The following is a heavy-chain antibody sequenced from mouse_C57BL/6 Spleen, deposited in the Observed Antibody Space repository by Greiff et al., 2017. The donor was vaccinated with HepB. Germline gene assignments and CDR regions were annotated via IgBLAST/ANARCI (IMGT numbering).Heavy chain of an antibody. J-gene: IGHJ2*01. CDR3: ARDRVGYFDY. CDR1: GYSITSGYY. D-gene: IGHD1-1*02. V-gene: IGHV3-6*01. Sequence: ESGPGLVKPSQSLSLTCSVTGYSITSGYYWNWIRQFPGNKLEWMGYISYDGSNNYNPSLKNRISITRDTSKNQFFLKLNSVTTEDTATYYCARDRVGYFDYWGQGTTLTVSS. CDR2: ISYDGSN.